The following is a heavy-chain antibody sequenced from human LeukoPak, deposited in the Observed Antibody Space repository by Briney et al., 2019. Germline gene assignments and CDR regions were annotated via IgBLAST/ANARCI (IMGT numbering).Heavy chain of an antibody. V-gene: IGHV4-59*08. Sequence: SETLSLTCTVSGGSISSYYWSWIRQPPGKGLEWIGYLYYSGSTNYNPSLKNRLTISVDTYNNQFSLTLISVPAADAPVYYCARQGPILGDYGRLVAFDIWGQGTMVTVSS. CDR2: LYYSGST. CDR1: GGSISSYY. CDR3: ARQGPILGDYGRLVAFDI. J-gene: IGHJ3*02. D-gene: IGHD4-17*01.